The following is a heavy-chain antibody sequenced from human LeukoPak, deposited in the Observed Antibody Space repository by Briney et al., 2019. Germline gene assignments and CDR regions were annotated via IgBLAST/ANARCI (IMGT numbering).Heavy chain of an antibody. D-gene: IGHD6-13*01. J-gene: IGHJ6*02. CDR3: ARHPRYTSSWSGYYYYYGMDV. Sequence: PSETLSLTCTVSGGSISSYYWSWIRQPPGKGLEWIRYIYYSGSTNYNPSLKSRVTISVDTSKNQYSLKLSSVTAADAAVYYCARHPRYTSSWSGYYYYYGMDVWGQGTTVTVSS. CDR1: GGSISSYY. CDR2: IYYSGST. V-gene: IGHV4-59*08.